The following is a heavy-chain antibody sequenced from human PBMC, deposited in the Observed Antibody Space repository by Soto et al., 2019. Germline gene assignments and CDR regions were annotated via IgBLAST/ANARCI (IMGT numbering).Heavy chain of an antibody. CDR2: ISGSGGST. CDR1: GFTFSSYA. J-gene: IGHJ4*02. V-gene: IGHV3-23*01. D-gene: IGHD3-10*01. CDR3: ANTYYYGSGNFDY. Sequence: VQLLESGGGLVQPGGSLRLSCAASGFTFSSYAMSWVRQAPGKGLEWVSAISGSGGSTYYADSVKGRFTISRDNSKNTLYLQMNSLRAEDTAVYYCANTYYYGSGNFDYWGQGALVTVSS.